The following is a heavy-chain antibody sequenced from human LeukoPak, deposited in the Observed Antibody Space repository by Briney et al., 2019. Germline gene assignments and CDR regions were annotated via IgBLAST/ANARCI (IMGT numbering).Heavy chain of an antibody. V-gene: IGHV1-3*01. Sequence: ASVKVSCTASGYTFTSYAMHWVRQAPGQRLEGMGWINAGNGNTKYSQKFQGRVTITRDTSASTAYMELSSLRSEDTAVYYCARDSSGWYNWFDPWGQGTLVTVSS. CDR1: GYTFTSYA. D-gene: IGHD6-19*01. CDR3: ARDSSGWYNWFDP. J-gene: IGHJ5*02. CDR2: INAGNGNT.